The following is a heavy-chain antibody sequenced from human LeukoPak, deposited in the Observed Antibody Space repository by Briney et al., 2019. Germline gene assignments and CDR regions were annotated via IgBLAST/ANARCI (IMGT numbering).Heavy chain of an antibody. CDR3: TRDPYSGGYGAYYYYYMDV. V-gene: IGHV3-21*01. Sequence: GGSLRLSCAASGFTFSAYNMNWVRRTPGKGLEWVSSITTSSSYMFYADSVRGRFTISRDNAENSLYLQMNSQRDEDTAVYYCTRDPYSGGYGAYYYYYMDVWGKGTTVTVSS. J-gene: IGHJ6*03. CDR2: ITTSSSYM. D-gene: IGHD6-19*01. CDR1: GFTFSAYN.